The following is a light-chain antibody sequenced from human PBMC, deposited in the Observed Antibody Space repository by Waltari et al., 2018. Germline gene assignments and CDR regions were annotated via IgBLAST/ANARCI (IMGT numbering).Light chain of an antibody. CDR1: SLRNYF. Sequence: SSELTQDPAVSVALGQTVRITCQGDSLRNYFASWSQQKPGQAPVLVIYGENNRPSGIPDRFSGSSSGNTASLTITGAQAEDEADYYCNSRDSSGNHVVFGGGTKLTVL. J-gene: IGLJ2*01. V-gene: IGLV3-19*01. CDR3: NSRDSSGNHVV. CDR2: GEN.